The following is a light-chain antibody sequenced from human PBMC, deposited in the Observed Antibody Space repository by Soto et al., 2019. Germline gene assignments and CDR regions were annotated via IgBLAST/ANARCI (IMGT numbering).Light chain of an antibody. V-gene: IGKV3-20*01. J-gene: IGKJ2*01. Sequence: IVLTQSPGTLSLSPGERATLSCRASQSVASRALAWYQQKPGRAPRLLMYSASKRATCIPDRFSGTGSGTDFTLTISRLEPEDFAVYYCQQYGSSPPMYTFGQGTKLEIK. CDR2: SAS. CDR3: QQYGSSPPMYT. CDR1: QSVASRA.